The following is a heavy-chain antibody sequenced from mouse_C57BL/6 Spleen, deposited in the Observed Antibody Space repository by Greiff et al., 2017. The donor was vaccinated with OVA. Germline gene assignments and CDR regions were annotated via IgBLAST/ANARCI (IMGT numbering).Heavy chain of an antibody. J-gene: IGHJ2*01. D-gene: IGHD2-10*01. CDR1: GYTFTSHW. CDR3: ARAVYPYRFDY. CDR2: IFPGSGST. V-gene: IGHV1-56*01. Sequence: VKLQQSGPELVRPGASVKISCKAPGYTFTSHWMQWVRQRPGQGLEWIGEIFPGSGSTYYNETFKGKATLTVDKSSSTAYMQLSSLTSEYSAVYFCARAVYPYRFDYWGQGTTLTVSS.